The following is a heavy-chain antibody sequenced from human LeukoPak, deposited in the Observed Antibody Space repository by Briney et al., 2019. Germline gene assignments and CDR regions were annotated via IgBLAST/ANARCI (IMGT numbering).Heavy chain of an antibody. V-gene: IGHV3-48*01. J-gene: IGHJ6*02. Sequence: GGSLRLSCAASGFTFSSYTMNWVRQPPGKGLEWVSNIGTSSTTIYYADSVKGRFTISRDNAKNSLYLQMNSLRADDTAVYYCARLRYYGMDVWGQGTTVTVSS. CDR3: ARLRYYGMDV. CDR1: GFTFSSYT. CDR2: IGTSSTTI.